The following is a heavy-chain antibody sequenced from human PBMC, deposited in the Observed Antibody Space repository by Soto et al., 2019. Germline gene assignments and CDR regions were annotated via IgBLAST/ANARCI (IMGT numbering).Heavy chain of an antibody. CDR1: GGSISSYF. CDR3: ARGVRSSSGWPYFDY. Sequence: QVQLQESGPGLVKPSETLSLTCTVSGGSISSYFWSWIRQPPGKGLEWIGHIYYIGSTIYNPSLRSRVTVSVDTSKNQFSLKLTSVNAADTAVYHCARGVRSSSGWPYFDYWGRGILVTVSS. CDR2: IYYIGST. D-gene: IGHD6-19*01. J-gene: IGHJ4*02. V-gene: IGHV4-59*01.